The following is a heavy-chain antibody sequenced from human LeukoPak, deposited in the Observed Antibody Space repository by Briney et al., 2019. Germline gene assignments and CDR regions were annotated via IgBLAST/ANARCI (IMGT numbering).Heavy chain of an antibody. CDR1: GGSISSYY. J-gene: IGHJ4*02. Sequence: SETLSLTCTVSGGSISSYYWSWIRQPPGKGLEWIGYIYYSGSTNYNPSLKSRVTISVDTSKNQFSLKLSSVTAADTVVYYCAGIWFGEFSYDYWGQGTLVTVSS. D-gene: IGHD3-10*01. V-gene: IGHV4-59*01. CDR3: AGIWFGEFSYDY. CDR2: IYYSGST.